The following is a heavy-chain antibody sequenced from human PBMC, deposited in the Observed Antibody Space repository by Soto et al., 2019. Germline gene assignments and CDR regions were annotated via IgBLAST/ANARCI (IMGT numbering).Heavy chain of an antibody. D-gene: IGHD1-26*01. V-gene: IGHV3-20*04. Sequence: EVQLVESGGGVGRPGGSLRLSCAASGFTFDDYAMSWVRQAPGKGLQWVSEINWNGHSTSYADSVKGRFTISRDNAKNSLYLQMNSLRADDTALYYCARKIKIVGDAFDIWGQGTMVTVSS. CDR2: INWNGHST. CDR1: GFTFDDYA. J-gene: IGHJ3*02. CDR3: ARKIKIVGDAFDI.